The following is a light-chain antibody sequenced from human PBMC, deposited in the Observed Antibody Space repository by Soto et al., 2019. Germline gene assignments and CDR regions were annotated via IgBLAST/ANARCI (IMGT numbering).Light chain of an antibody. CDR3: QQYNPFPRT. CDR2: DAS. CDR1: QSISSW. J-gene: IGKJ1*01. V-gene: IGKV1-5*01. Sequence: DIQMTQSPSTLSASVGDRVTITCRASQSISSWLAWYQQKPGKAPKLLIYDASSLESGVPSRFSGSGSGTEFTLPISSLQPDDFATYYCQQYNPFPRTFGQGTKVEIK.